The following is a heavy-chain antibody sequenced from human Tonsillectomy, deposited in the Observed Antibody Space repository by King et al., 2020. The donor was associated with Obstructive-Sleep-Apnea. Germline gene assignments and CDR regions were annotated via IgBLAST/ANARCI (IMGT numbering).Heavy chain of an antibody. V-gene: IGHV1-3*04. Sequence: QLVQSGTEVKKPGASVKVSCKATGYTFTSYTIHWVRQAPGQRLEWMGWINTGNGGTSYSQRFQGRVTITRDTSPTTAYMELSGLRSEDTAIYFCATPPYSDYDFYYWGQGTLVTVSS. CDR1: GYTFTSYT. D-gene: IGHD5-12*01. J-gene: IGHJ4*02. CDR3: ATPPYSDYDFYY. CDR2: INTGNGGT.